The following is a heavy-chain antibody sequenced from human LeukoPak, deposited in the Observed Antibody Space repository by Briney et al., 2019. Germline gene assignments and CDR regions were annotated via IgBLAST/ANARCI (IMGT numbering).Heavy chain of an antibody. J-gene: IGHJ5*02. CDR3: ARAGVDVVLDPSGGSPYNWFDP. Sequence: SETLSLTCTVSGGSLSPDYWSWIRQPPGKGLEWIGYTYYTGTTNYNPSLKSRVTISVETSKNQFSLNLGSVTAADTAVYYCARAGVDVVLDPSGGSPYNWFDPWGQGTLVTVSS. CDR2: TYYTGTT. V-gene: IGHV4-59*01. CDR1: GGSLSPDY. D-gene: IGHD2-8*01.